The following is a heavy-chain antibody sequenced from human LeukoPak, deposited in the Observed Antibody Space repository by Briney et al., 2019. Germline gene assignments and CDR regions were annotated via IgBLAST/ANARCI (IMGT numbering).Heavy chain of an antibody. V-gene: IGHV4-30-2*01. D-gene: IGHD2-2*01. CDR3: AREPPRSRDCSSTSCPKDY. CDR2: IYHSGST. Sequence: KPSETLSLTCTVSGGSISSGGYYWSWIRQPPGKGLEWIGYIYHSGSTYYNPSLKSRVTISVDRSKNQFSLKLSSVTAADTAVYYCAREPPRSRDCSSTSCPKDYGGQGTLVTVSS. J-gene: IGHJ4*02. CDR1: GGSISSGGYY.